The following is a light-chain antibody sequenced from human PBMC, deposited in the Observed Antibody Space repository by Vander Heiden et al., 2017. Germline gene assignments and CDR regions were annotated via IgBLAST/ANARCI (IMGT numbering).Light chain of an antibody. CDR2: LNSDGSH. CDR1: SGHSSYA. J-gene: IGLJ1*01. Sequence: QLVRTQSPSASASLGASVKLTCTLSSGHSSYAIAWHQQQPEKGPRYLMKLNSDGSHTKGAGIPDRFSGSSSGAERYLTISSLQSDDEADYYCQTWDTGIQVFGTGTKVTVL. V-gene: IGLV4-69*01. CDR3: QTWDTGIQV.